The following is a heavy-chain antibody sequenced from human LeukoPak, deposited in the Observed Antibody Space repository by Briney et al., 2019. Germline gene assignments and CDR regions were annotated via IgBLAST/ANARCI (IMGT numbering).Heavy chain of an antibody. J-gene: IGHJ1*01. V-gene: IGHV3-23*01. CDR3: AKDRFGDYSSLCPS. CDR2: ISGSGGSA. D-gene: IGHD4-17*01. CDR1: GFTFSSAL. Sequence: GGSLRPSRAASGFTFSSALLSWVRQAPGKGLEWVSGISGSGGSAYHAGSVRGRFTISRDNSKNTLYLQMNSLRAEDTAVYYCAKDRFGDYSSLCPSGGESPLVTVSS.